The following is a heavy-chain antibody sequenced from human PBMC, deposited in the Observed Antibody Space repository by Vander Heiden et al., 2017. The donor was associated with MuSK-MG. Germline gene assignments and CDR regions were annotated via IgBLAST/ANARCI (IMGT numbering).Heavy chain of an antibody. Sequence: QVQLQESGPGLVNPSETLSLTCTVSGGSISSYYWSWIRQPPGKGLEWIGYIYYIGSTNYNPSLKSRVTISVDTSKDQFSLKLSSVTAADTAVYYCARAAGTIYYFDYWGQGTLVTVS. CDR1: GGSISSYY. CDR2: IYYIGST. J-gene: IGHJ4*02. D-gene: IGHD6-19*01. V-gene: IGHV4-59*01. CDR3: ARAAGTIYYFDY.